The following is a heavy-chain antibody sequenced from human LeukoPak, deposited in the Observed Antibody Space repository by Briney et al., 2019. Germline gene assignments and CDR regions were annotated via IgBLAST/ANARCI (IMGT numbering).Heavy chain of an antibody. V-gene: IGHV5-51*01. J-gene: IGHJ4*02. CDR2: IYPVDSET. CDR1: GYTYTKSW. Sequence: GESLKISCKGSGYTYTKSWIAWVRQMPGKGLELMGIIYPVDSETRYSPSFQSQVTISVDKSISTAYLQWSSLKASDTAMYYCARQGCTTTSCHTIDYWGQGTLVTVSS. CDR3: ARQGCTTTSCHTIDY. D-gene: IGHD2-2*02.